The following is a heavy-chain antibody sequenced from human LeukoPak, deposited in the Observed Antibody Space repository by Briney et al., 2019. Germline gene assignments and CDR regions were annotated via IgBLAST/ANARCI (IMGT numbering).Heavy chain of an antibody. J-gene: IGHJ4*02. CDR1: GVSISSYY. CDR3: ARENGYSYGYYFDY. D-gene: IGHD5-18*01. Sequence: PSETLSLTCTVSGVSISSYYWSWTRQPAGKGLEWIGRIYTSGSTNYNPSLTSRVTMSVDTSQNQFSLRLSSVTAADTAVYYCARENGYSYGYYFDYWGQGTLVTVSS. V-gene: IGHV4-4*07. CDR2: IYTSGST.